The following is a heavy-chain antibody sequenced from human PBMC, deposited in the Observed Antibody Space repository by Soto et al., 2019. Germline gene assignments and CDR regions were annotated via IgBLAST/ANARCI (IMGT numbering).Heavy chain of an antibody. Sequence: GGSLRLSCAASGFTFSSYSMNWVRQAPGKGLEWVSSISSSSSYIYYADSVKGRFTISRDNAKNSLYLQMNSLRAEDTAVYYCARQSAVVVVAASDYWGQGTLVTAPQ. CDR2: ISSSSSYI. V-gene: IGHV3-21*01. CDR1: GFTFSSYS. J-gene: IGHJ4*02. CDR3: ARQSAVVVVAASDY. D-gene: IGHD2-15*01.